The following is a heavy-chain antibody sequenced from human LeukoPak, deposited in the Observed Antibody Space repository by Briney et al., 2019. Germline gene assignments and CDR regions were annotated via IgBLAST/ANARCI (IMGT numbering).Heavy chain of an antibody. CDR1: GVSISSYY. J-gene: IGHJ5*02. CDR3: ARMVLWFGESTFDP. CDR2: VFHSGST. V-gene: IGHV4-59*12. Sequence: PSETLSLPCTVSGVSISSYYWSWIRQPPGKGLEWIGYVFHSGSTNYNPSLKSRVTTSVDTSKNQFSLKLSSVTAADTAVYYCARMVLWFGESTFDPWGQGTLVTVSS. D-gene: IGHD3-10*01.